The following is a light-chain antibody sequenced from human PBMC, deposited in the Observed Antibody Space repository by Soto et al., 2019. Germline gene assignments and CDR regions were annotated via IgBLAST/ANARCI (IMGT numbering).Light chain of an antibody. CDR3: QQYDNDSWT. CDR2: KAS. CDR1: QSISSL. Sequence: DIQMTQSPSTLSASVGDRVIITCRASQSISSLLAWYQQKPGKAPNLLIYKASTLKSGVPSRFSGSGSGTEFTLPISSLQPDDFPTYYCQQYDNDSWTFGQGTKVEIK. V-gene: IGKV1-5*03. J-gene: IGKJ1*01.